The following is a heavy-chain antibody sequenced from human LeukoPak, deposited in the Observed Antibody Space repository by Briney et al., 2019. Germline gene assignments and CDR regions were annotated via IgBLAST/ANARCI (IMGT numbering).Heavy chain of an antibody. CDR1: GYTLTELS. J-gene: IGHJ4*02. CDR2: FDPEDGET. CDR3: AAHPRIAAAGSFDY. Sequence: GASVTVSCKVSGYTLTELSMHWVRQAPGKGLEWMGGFDPEDGETIYAQKFQGRVTMTEDTSTDTAYMELSSLRSEDTAVYYCAAHPRIAAAGSFDYWGQGTLVTVSS. D-gene: IGHD6-13*01. V-gene: IGHV1-24*01.